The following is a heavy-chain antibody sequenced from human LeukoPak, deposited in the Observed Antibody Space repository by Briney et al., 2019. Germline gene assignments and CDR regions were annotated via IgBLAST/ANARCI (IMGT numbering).Heavy chain of an antibody. J-gene: IGHJ4*02. CDR2: IYTRGST. D-gene: IGHD7-27*01. CDR1: GGSLSSYY. Sequence: KPSETLSLTCTVPGGSLSSYYWSWIRQPAGKGLEWIGRIYTRGSTNTNPSLKSRVTISVAKSKDHFSLKLSPVTAADTAVYYCARELGSLGRVDYWGQGTLVTVSS. CDR3: ARELGSLGRVDY. V-gene: IGHV4-4*07.